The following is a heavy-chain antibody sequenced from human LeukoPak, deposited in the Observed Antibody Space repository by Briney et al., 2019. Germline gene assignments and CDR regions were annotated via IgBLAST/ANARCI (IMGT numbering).Heavy chain of an antibody. J-gene: IGHJ6*03. D-gene: IGHD3-16*01. CDR2: ISGSGGST. V-gene: IGHV3-23*01. Sequence: GGSLRLSCAASGFTFSSYEMNWVRQAPGKGLEWTSYISGSGGSTYYADSVKGRFTISRDNSKNTLYLQMNSLRAEDTAVYYCAKDRRRTTSGPPTNMDVWGKGTTVTISS. CDR3: AKDRRRTTSGPPTNMDV. CDR1: GFTFSSYE.